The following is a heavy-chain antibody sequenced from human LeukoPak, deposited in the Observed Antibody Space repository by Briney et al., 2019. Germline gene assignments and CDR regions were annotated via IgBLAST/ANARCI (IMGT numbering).Heavy chain of an antibody. CDR1: GYTFTGYY. V-gene: IGHV1-2*02. CDR3: AREGGYCSSTSCYTALKTFDY. J-gene: IGHJ4*02. Sequence: ASVKVSCKASGYTFTGYYMHWVRQAPGQGLEWMGWINPNSGGTNYAQKFQGRVTMTRDTSISTAYMELSRLRSDDTAVYYCAREGGYCSSTSCYTALKTFDYWGQGTLVTVSS. D-gene: IGHD2-2*02. CDR2: INPNSGGT.